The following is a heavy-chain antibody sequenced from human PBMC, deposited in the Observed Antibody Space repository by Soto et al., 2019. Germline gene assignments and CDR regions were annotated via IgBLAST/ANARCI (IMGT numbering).Heavy chain of an antibody. CDR3: ARDLRLVPAEDNYYFDY. Sequence: QVQLVQSGAEVKKPGASVKVSCKASGYTFTSYYMHWVRQAPGQGLEWMGIINPSGGSTSYAQKFQGRVTMTRDTSTSTVYMELSSLRSEDTAVYYCARDLRLVPAEDNYYFDYWGQGTLVTVSS. D-gene: IGHD2-2*01. V-gene: IGHV1-46*01. CDR2: INPSGGST. J-gene: IGHJ4*02. CDR1: GYTFTSYY.